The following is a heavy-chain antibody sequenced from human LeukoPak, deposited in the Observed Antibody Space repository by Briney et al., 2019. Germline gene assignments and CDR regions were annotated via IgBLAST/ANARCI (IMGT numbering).Heavy chain of an antibody. J-gene: IGHJ4*02. CDR1: GYAFTTYD. CDR3: ARNVASTGYFVY. Sequence: ASVKVSCKASGYAFTTYDINWVRQATGQGLEWLGWMNPNSGNTGYAQKFQGRVSMTRGTSISTAYMELSSLRSEDTAVYYCARNVASTGYFVYWGQGTLVTVSS. V-gene: IGHV1-8*01. D-gene: IGHD2-21*01. CDR2: MNPNSGNT.